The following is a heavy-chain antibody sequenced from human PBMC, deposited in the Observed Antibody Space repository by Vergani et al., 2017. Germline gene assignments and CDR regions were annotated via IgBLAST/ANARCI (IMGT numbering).Heavy chain of an antibody. D-gene: IGHD6-19*01. J-gene: IGHJ6*02. Sequence: EVQLVESGGGLVQPGRSLRLSCAASGFTFDDYAMHWVRQAPGKGLEWVSGISWNSGSIGYADSVKGRFTISRDNAKNSLYLQMNSLRAEDTAVYYCARAAVYEWLAYYYYYGMDVWGQGTTVTVSS. V-gene: IGHV3-9*01. CDR1: GFTFDDYA. CDR3: ARAAVYEWLAYYYYYGMDV. CDR2: ISWNSGSI.